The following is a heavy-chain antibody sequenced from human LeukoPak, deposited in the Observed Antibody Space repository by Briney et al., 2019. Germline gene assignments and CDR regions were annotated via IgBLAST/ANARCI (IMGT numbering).Heavy chain of an antibody. CDR1: GFTFSSYA. CDR2: ISGSSGST. D-gene: IGHD3-10*01. J-gene: IGHJ4*02. CDR3: AKSASYYGSGYFFDF. V-gene: IGHV3-23*01. Sequence: GGSLRLFCAASGFTFSSYAMSWVRQAPGKGLEWVSAISGSSGSTYYADSVKGRFTISRDNSKNTLYLQMNSLRAEDTAVYYCAKSASYYGSGYFFDFWGQGTLVTVSS.